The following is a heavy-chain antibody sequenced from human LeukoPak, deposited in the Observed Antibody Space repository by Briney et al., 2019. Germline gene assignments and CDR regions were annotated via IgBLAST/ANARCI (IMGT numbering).Heavy chain of an antibody. CDR3: AKDRPDRQPLDYFDY. V-gene: IGHV3-21*04. J-gene: IGHJ4*02. Sequence: PGGSLRLSCAATGFTFSSYSMNWVRQAPGKGLEWVSSISSSSSYIYYADSVKGRFTISRDNSKNTLYLQMNSLRAEDTAVYYCAKDRPDRQPLDYFDYWGQGTLVTVSS. CDR1: GFTFSSYS. CDR2: ISSSSSYI. D-gene: IGHD1-14*01.